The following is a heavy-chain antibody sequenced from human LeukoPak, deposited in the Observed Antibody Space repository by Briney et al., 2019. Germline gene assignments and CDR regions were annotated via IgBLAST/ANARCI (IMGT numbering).Heavy chain of an antibody. Sequence: TGRSLRLSCAASGFTFDDYAMHWVRQAPGKGLEWVSGISWNSGSIGYADSVKGRFTISRDNAKNSLYLQMNSLRAEDMALYYCAKDIRFSSSSGWYWEAFDIWGQGTMVTVSS. CDR1: GFTFDDYA. CDR2: ISWNSGSI. J-gene: IGHJ3*02. CDR3: AKDIRFSSSSGWYWEAFDI. D-gene: IGHD6-19*01. V-gene: IGHV3-9*03.